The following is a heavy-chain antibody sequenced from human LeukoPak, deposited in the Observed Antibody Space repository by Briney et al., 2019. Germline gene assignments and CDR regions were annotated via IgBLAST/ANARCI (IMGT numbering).Heavy chain of an antibody. CDR2: INWNGGST. D-gene: IGHD3-16*02. J-gene: IGHJ4*02. V-gene: IGHV3-20*04. CDR1: GFTFDDYG. Sequence: GGSLRLSCAASGFTFDDYGMSWVRQAPGKGLEWVSGINWNGGSTGYADSVKGRFTISRDNAKNSLYLQMNSLRAEDTALYYCARLYDYVWGSYRSIDYFDYWGQGTLVTVSS. CDR3: ARLYDYVWGSYRSIDYFDY.